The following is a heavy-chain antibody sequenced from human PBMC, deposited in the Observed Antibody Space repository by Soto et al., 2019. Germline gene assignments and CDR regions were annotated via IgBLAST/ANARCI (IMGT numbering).Heavy chain of an antibody. CDR2: IWYDGSNK. J-gene: IGHJ4*02. CDR1: GFTFSSYG. CDR3: ARDLGVGSGWSYGPFDY. V-gene: IGHV3-33*01. Sequence: GGSLRLSCAASGFTFSSYGMHWVRQAPGKGLEWVAVIWYDGSNKYYADSVKGRFTISRDNSKNTLYLQMNSLRAEDTAVYYCARDLGVGSGWSYGPFDYWGQGTLVTVSS. D-gene: IGHD6-19*01.